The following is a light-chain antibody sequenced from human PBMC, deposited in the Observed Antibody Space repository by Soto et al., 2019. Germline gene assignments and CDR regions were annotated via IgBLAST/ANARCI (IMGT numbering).Light chain of an antibody. CDR1: QYVSVRF. V-gene: IGKV3-20*01. CDR3: QQYGSSPQT. CDR2: GAS. Sequence: EIVLTQSPGTLSLSPGESATLSGMASQYVSVRFLAWYQQKPGQAPRLLIYGASDRATGIPDRFTGSGSGTDFTLTINRLEPEDFAVYFCQQYGSSPQTFGQGTKVDIK. J-gene: IGKJ1*01.